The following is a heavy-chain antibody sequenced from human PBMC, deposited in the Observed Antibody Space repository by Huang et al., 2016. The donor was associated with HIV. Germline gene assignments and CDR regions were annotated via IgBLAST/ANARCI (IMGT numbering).Heavy chain of an antibody. D-gene: IGHD2-15*01. J-gene: IGHJ3*02. CDR3: ARWGGSAFDAFDI. CDR1: GFTFSSYS. CDR2: ISSSSNYI. Sequence: EVQLVESGGSLVKPGGSLRLSCAASGFTFSSYSMNWVRQAPGKGLQWVSSISSSSNYIYYADSVKGRCTISRDNAKNSLYLQMNSLRAEDTAVYNCARWGGSAFDAFDIWGQGTMVTVSS. V-gene: IGHV3-21*01.